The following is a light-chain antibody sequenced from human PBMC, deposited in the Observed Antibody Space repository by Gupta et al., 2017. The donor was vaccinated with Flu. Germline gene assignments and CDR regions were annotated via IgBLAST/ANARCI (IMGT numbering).Light chain of an antibody. Sequence: PASLSLSPGERATLSCRASQRVTSYLAWYQQKPGQPPRPLIFDASNRAPGVPARFNGSGSETDFTLTITSLEPQDSAVYYCQQRSAWAITFGPGTRLEI. CDR3: QQRSAWAIT. V-gene: IGKV3-11*01. CDR2: DAS. CDR1: QRVTSY. J-gene: IGKJ5*01.